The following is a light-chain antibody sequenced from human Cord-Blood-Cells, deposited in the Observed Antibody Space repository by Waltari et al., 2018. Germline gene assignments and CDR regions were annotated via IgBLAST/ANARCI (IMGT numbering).Light chain of an antibody. CDR2: LGS. V-gene: IGKV2-28*01. Sequence: DIVMTQSPLSLPVTPGEPASISCRSSQSLLHSNGYNYLDWYLQKPGQSPQPLIYLGSNRASGVPDRFRGSGSGTDFTLKISRVEAEDVGVYYCMQALQTITFGQGTRLEIK. CDR1: QSLLHSNGYNY. CDR3: MQALQTIT. J-gene: IGKJ5*01.